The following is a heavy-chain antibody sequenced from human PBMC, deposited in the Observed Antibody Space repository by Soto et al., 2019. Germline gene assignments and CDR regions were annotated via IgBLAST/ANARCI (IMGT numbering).Heavy chain of an antibody. J-gene: IGHJ6*02. CDR3: ARDRSITGIDYYYYGMDV. CDR2: IYSGGST. D-gene: IGHD1-20*01. Sequence: HPGGSLRLSCAASGFTVSSNYMSWVRQAPGKGLEWVSVIYSGGSTYYADSVKGRFTISRDNSKNTLYLQMNSLRAEDTAVYYCARDRSITGIDYYYYGMDVWGQGTTVTVSS. V-gene: IGHV3-66*01. CDR1: GFTVSSNY.